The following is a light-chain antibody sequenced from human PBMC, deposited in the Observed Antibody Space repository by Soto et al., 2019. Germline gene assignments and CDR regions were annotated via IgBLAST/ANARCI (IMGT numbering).Light chain of an antibody. CDR1: QSVSIN. CDR3: QQFGNSPWT. J-gene: IGKJ1*01. CDR2: GAS. Sequence: EVVMTQSPAILSVSPGERVALSCRASQSVSINLAWIQQKPGQGPRLLIIGASTRATGIPDRFSGSGSGRDFTLTISRLEPEDFAVYFCQQFGNSPWTFGQGTKVDIK. V-gene: IGKV3-20*01.